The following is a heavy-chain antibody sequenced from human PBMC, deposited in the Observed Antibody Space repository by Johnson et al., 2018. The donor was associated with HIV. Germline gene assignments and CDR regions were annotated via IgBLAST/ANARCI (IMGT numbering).Heavy chain of an antibody. V-gene: IGHV3-7*04. Sequence: VQLVESGGGLVQPGGSLRLSCAASGFTFSTYWMSWVRQAPGKGLEWVANIKQDGSEKYYVDSVKGRFTISRDKAKNSLYLQMNSLRAEDTTVYYCARASYVDAFDIWGQGTMVTVSS. CDR3: ARASYVDAFDI. J-gene: IGHJ3*02. D-gene: IGHD1-26*01. CDR1: GFTFSTYW. CDR2: IKQDGSEK.